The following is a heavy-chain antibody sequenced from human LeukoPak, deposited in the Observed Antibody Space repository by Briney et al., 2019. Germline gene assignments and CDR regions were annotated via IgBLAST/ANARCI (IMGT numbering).Heavy chain of an antibody. V-gene: IGHV4-34*01. J-gene: IGHJ6*02. Sequence: PETRSPTSAVYGGSFSGYYGSWISQPPGKGLEWIGEINHSGSTNYNPSLKSRVTISVDTSKNQFSLKLSSVTAADTAVYYCASPRRRRYYYYCGMDVWGQ. CDR1: GGSFSGYY. CDR2: INHSGST. CDR3: ASPRRRRYYYYCGMDV.